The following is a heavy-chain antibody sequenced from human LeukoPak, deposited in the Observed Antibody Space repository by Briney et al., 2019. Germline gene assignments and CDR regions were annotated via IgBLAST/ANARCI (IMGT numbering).Heavy chain of an antibody. J-gene: IGHJ4*02. D-gene: IGHD3-16*01. V-gene: IGHV1-18*01. CDR2: ISPNNGNT. CDR1: GYTFITYG. CDR3: ARAGETDY. Sequence: ASVKVSCKASGYTFITYGISWVRQAPGQWLEWMGWISPNNGNTNYAQKFHDRAIMTTDTSTSTAYMELRSLRLDDTAVYYCARAGETDYWGQGTLVTVSS.